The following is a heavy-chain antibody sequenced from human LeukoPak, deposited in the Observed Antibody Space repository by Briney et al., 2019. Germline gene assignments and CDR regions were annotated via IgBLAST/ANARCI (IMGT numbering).Heavy chain of an antibody. Sequence: GGSLRLSCAASGFTFSSYAMHWVRQAPGKGLKWVAVISYDGSNKYYADSVKGRFTISRDNSKNTLYLQMNSLRAEDTAVYYCARDPYYDSSTYCYGMDVWGQGTTVTVSS. CDR3: ARDPYYDSSTYCYGMDV. J-gene: IGHJ6*02. CDR2: ISYDGSNK. D-gene: IGHD3-22*01. CDR1: GFTFSSYA. V-gene: IGHV3-30-3*01.